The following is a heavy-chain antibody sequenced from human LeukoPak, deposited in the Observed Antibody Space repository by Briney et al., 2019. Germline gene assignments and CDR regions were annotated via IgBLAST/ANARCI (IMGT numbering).Heavy chain of an antibody. CDR3: ARGGGATRIDY. J-gene: IGHJ4*02. Sequence: SQTLSLTCSVSGDSIRSGTYYWSWIRQPAGKGLEWIGRIYTSGSTSYNPSLKSRVTISVDTPKNQFSLKLTSVTAADTAVYYCARGGGATRIDYWGQVTLVTVSS. D-gene: IGHD5-12*01. CDR2: IYTSGST. CDR1: GDSIRSGTYY. V-gene: IGHV4-61*02.